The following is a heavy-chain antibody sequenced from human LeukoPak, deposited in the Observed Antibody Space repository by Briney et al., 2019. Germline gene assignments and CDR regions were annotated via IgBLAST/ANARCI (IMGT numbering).Heavy chain of an antibody. V-gene: IGHV4-59*01. CDR2: IYYNGNT. Sequence: SETLSLTCSVSDGSINSYYWNWIRRPPGKGLEWIGYIYYNGNTNYSPSLKSRVTMSVDTSKNLFSLKVSSVTAADTAVHYCARGRSNYYGMDVWGQGTTVTVSS. D-gene: IGHD1-26*01. J-gene: IGHJ6*02. CDR1: DGSINSYY. CDR3: ARGRSNYYGMDV.